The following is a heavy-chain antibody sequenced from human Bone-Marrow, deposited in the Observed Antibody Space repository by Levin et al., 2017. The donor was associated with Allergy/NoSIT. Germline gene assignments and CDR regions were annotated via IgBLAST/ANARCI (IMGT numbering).Heavy chain of an antibody. V-gene: IGHV3-33*01. CDR2: IWSDASNE. CDR3: ARDLTTVTTTVSFAV. Sequence: GGSLRLSCAASGFIFSDYGMHWVRQAPGKGLEWVAIIWSDASNEYYADSVKGRFTIPRDNSKNTLYLQMNSLRAEDTAVYYCARDLTTVTTTVSFAVWGQGTMVTVSS. CDR1: GFIFSDYG. J-gene: IGHJ3*01. D-gene: IGHD4-17*01.